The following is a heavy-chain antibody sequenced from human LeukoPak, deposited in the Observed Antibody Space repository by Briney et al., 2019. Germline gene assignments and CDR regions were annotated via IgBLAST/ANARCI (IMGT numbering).Heavy chain of an antibody. Sequence: VKVSCKASGYTFTSYGISWVRQAPGQGLEWMGWISAYNGNTNYAQKLQGRVTMTTDTSTSTAYMELRSLRSDDTAVYYCARDGPFLGYCGGDCYSGDYWGQGTLVTVSS. J-gene: IGHJ4*02. CDR3: ARDGPFLGYCGGDCYSGDY. V-gene: IGHV1-18*01. D-gene: IGHD2-21*01. CDR2: ISAYNGNT. CDR1: GYTFTSYG.